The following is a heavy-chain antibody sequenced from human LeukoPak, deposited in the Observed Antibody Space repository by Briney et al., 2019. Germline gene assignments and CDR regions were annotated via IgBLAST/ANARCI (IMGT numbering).Heavy chain of an antibody. D-gene: IGHD4-11*01. V-gene: IGHV3-7*01. J-gene: IGHJ6*03. Sequence: GGSLRLSCAASGFTFSSYSMNWVRQAPGKGLEWVANIKQDGSEKYYVDSVKGRFTISRDNAKNSLFLQMNTLRAEDTAVYYCARTVSRYSNQVSYYYYYMDVWGKGTTVTVSS. CDR3: ARTVSRYSNQVSYYYYYMDV. CDR2: IKQDGSEK. CDR1: GFTFSSYS.